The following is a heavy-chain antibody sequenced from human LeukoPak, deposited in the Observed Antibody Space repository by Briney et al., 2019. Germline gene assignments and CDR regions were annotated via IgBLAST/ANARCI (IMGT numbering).Heavy chain of an antibody. D-gene: IGHD6-13*01. CDR2: MDPSDSYT. CDR1: GYSFTNYW. J-gene: IGHJ4*02. V-gene: IGHV5-10-1*01. Sequence: PGESLKISCKGSGYSFTNYWITWVRQMPGKGLEWIGRMDPSDSYTNYSPSFQGHVTISGDKSISTAYLQWSSLKASDTAIYYCARHAEAATGFFDYWGQGTLVTVSS. CDR3: ARHAEAATGFFDY.